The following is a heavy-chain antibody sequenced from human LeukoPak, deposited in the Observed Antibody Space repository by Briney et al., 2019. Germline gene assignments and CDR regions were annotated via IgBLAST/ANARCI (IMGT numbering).Heavy chain of an antibody. V-gene: IGHV1-46*01. CDR2: INPSGGST. J-gene: IGHJ4*02. Sequence: ASVTVSCTASGYTFTSYYMHWVRQAPGQGLEWMGIINPSGGSTSYAQKFQGRVTMTRDTSTSTVYMELSSLRSEDTAVYYCAREIGAALGVGYWGQGTLVTVSS. CDR1: GYTFTSYY. CDR3: AREIGAALGVGY. D-gene: IGHD6-13*01.